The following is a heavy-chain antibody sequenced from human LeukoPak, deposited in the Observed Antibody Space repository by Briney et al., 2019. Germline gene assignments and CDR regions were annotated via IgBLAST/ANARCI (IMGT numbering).Heavy chain of an antibody. CDR3: ARSGHIYYYYYMDV. D-gene: IGHD3-3*01. V-gene: IGHV3-74*01. J-gene: IGHJ6*03. CDR2: INSDGSST. CDR1: GFTFSSYW. Sequence: GGSLRLSCAASGFTFSSYWMHWVRQAPGKGLVWVSRINSDGSSTSYADSVKGRFTISRDNAKNTPYLQMNSLRAEDTAVYYCARSGHIYYYYYMDVWGKGTTVTVSS.